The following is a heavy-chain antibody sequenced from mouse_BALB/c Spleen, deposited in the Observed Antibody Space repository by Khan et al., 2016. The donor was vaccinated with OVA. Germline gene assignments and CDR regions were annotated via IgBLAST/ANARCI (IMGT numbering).Heavy chain of an antibody. Sequence: EVELVESGGGLVKPGGSLKLSCSASGFTFSSYAMSWVRQTPEKRLELVATISSGGHYTFYPDSVKGRFTISRDNARNTLYLPMSSLRSEDTAMYYCARSLVDYYAMDYWGQGTSVTVSS. CDR2: ISSGGHYT. J-gene: IGHJ4*01. CDR3: ARSLVDYYAMDY. V-gene: IGHV5-9-3*01. CDR1: GFTFSSYA. D-gene: IGHD2-2*01.